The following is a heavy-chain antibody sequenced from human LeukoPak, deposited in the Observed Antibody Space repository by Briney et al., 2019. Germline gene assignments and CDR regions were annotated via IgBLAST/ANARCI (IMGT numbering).Heavy chain of an antibody. Sequence: PGGSLRLSCAASEFTLSDHYMDWVRQAPGKGLEWVGRTRNRDASYTTEYAASVRGRFTISRDDSKNSLYLQMNSLKTEDTAVYYCARAGYFKGFDYWGQGTQVTVSS. V-gene: IGHV3-72*01. CDR1: EFTLSDHY. J-gene: IGHJ4*02. CDR2: TRNRDASYTT. CDR3: ARAGYFKGFDY. D-gene: IGHD3-9*01.